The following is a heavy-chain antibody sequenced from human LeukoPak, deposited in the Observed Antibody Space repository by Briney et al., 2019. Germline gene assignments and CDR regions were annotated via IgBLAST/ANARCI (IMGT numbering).Heavy chain of an antibody. J-gene: IGHJ4*02. V-gene: IGHV1-69*05. D-gene: IGHD6-13*01. Sequence: SVKVSCKASGGTFSSYAISWVRQAPGQGLEWMGRIIPIFGTANYAQKFQGRVTITTDESTSTAHMELSSLRSEDTAVYYCAREGGYSSSWPHFDYWGQGTLVTVSS. CDR3: AREGGYSSSWPHFDY. CDR2: IIPIFGTA. CDR1: GGTFSSYA.